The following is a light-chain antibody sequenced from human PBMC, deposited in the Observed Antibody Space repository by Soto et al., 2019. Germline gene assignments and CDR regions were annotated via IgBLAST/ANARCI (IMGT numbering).Light chain of an antibody. CDR3: QKCNSAPWT. J-gene: IGKJ1*01. CDR1: QGIAKS. Sequence: DISMTQPPSSLSASVGDRVTITCRASQGIAKSLAWYQQKPGKAPKLLIYSASTLQSGVPSRFSGSGSGTDFTLTISSLQPEDVATYYCQKCNSAPWTFGQGTKVDIK. V-gene: IGKV1-27*01. CDR2: SAS.